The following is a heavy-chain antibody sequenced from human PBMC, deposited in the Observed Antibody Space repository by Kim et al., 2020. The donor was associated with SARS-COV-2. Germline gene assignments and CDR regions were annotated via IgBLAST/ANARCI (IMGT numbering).Heavy chain of an antibody. Sequence: TPSLHSRVTISVHTSQNQFPRKRSSVTAADTAVYYCARHGRVAALTWFDPWGQGTLVTVSS. CDR3: ARHGRVAALTWFDP. D-gene: IGHD6-19*01. V-gene: IGHV4-59*08. J-gene: IGHJ5*02.